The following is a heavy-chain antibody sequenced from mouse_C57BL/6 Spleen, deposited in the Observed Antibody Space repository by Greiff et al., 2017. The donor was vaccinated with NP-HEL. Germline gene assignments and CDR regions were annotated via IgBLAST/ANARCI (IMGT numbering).Heavy chain of an antibody. Sequence: VQLQESGPELVKPGASVKISCKASGYTFTDYYINWVKQRPGQGLEWIGWIFPGSGSTYYNEKFKGKATLTVDKSSSTAYMLLSSLTSEYSAVYFCARSSYGSSMYYFDYWGQGTTLTVSS. CDR2: IFPGSGST. D-gene: IGHD1-1*01. J-gene: IGHJ2*01. CDR3: ARSSYGSSMYYFDY. CDR1: GYTFTDYY. V-gene: IGHV1-75*01.